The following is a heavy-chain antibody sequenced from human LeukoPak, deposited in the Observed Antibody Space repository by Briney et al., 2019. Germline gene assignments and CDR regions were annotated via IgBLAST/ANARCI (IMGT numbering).Heavy chain of an antibody. CDR3: ARDPAVAGSSYYGMDV. Sequence: SETLSLTCTVSGGSISSYYWSWIRQPPGKGLEWIGYIYYSGSTNYNPSLKSRVTISVDTSKNQFSLKLSSVTAADTAVYYCARDPAVAGSSYYGMDVWGKGTTDTVSS. CDR2: IYYSGST. D-gene: IGHD6-19*01. V-gene: IGHV4-59*01. J-gene: IGHJ6*04. CDR1: GGSISSYY.